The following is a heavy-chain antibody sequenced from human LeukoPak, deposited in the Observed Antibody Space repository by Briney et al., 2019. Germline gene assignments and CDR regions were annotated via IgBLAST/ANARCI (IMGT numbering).Heavy chain of an antibody. Sequence: SETLSLTCAGFGESLSGYYWSWIRQTPGKGLEWIVDVNQRGLTNYNPSLQSRAAISGDTSKRLVSLSLTSVTATDSAIYYCVRGAGHYELPWGTFRPVYYDLWGPGSLVTVSS. D-gene: IGHD3-16*02. J-gene: IGHJ4*02. CDR2: VNQRGLT. CDR3: VRGAGHYELPWGTFRPVYYDL. V-gene: IGHV4-34*01. CDR1: GESLSGYY.